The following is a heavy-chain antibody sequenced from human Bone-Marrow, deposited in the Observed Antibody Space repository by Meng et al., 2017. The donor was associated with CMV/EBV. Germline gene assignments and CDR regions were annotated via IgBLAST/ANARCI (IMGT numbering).Heavy chain of an antibody. V-gene: IGHV3-72*01. CDR3: AHLAEAFGMDV. CDR1: GFTFSGHH. J-gene: IGHJ6*02. CDR2: IKKKADSYTT. D-gene: IGHD6-19*01. Sequence: GESLKISCAASGFTFSGHHMDWVRQAPGRGLEWVVDIKKKADSYTTHYAASVKGRFTISRDDSKNSLYLQMNSLKTEDSAVYYCAHLAEAFGMDVWGQGTTVTVSS.